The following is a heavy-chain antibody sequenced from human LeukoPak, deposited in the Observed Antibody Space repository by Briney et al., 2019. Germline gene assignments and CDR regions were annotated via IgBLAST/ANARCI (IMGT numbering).Heavy chain of an antibody. CDR1: GYTFTGYY. CDR2: INPNSGDT. CDR3: ARGRGRKDFDWLLSVYYYYYYMDV. J-gene: IGHJ6*03. V-gene: IGHV1-2*02. Sequence: ASVKVSCKASGYTFTGYYMHWVRQAPGQGLEWMGWINPNSGDTNYAQKFQGRVTMTRNTSISTAYMELSSLRSEDTAVYYCARGRGRKDFDWLLSVYYYYYYMDVWGKGTTVTISS. D-gene: IGHD3-9*01.